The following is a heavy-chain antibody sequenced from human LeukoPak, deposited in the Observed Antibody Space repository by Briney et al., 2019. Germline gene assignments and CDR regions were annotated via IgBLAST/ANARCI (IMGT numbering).Heavy chain of an antibody. J-gene: IGHJ6*03. CDR3: ARENYDFWSGPTRRYMDV. CDR1: GGSFSGYY. D-gene: IGHD3-3*01. Sequence: SETLSLTCAVYGGSFSGYYWSWIRQPPGKGLGWIGEINHSGSTNYNPSLKSRVTISVDTSKNQFSLKLSSVTAADTAVYYCARENYDFWSGPTRRYMDVWGKGTTVTASS. V-gene: IGHV4-34*01. CDR2: INHSGST.